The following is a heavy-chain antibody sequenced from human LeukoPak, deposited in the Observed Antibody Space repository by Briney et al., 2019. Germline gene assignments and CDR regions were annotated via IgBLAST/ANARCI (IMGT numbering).Heavy chain of an antibody. J-gene: IGHJ5*02. V-gene: IGHV5-51*01. D-gene: IGHD4-11*01. CDR3: PRHVTTVATSWFDP. CDR2: IYPGESNI. CDR1: GYSFTNYW. Sequence: GESLKISCKGSGYSFTNYWIGWVRQMPGKGLEWMGFIYPGESNISYSTSFQGQVTISADRSITTAYLQWSRLKASDTAMYYCPRHVTTVATSWFDPWGQGTLVTVSS.